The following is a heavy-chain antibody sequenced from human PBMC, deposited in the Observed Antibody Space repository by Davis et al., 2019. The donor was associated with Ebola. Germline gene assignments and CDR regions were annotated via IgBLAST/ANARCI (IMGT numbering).Heavy chain of an antibody. V-gene: IGHV3-74*01. CDR3: ARSHYYNGQDL. J-gene: IGHJ6*02. D-gene: IGHD3-10*01. CDR1: GFAFRDYW. CDR2: THPEGVTI. Sequence: GESLKIPCAAPGFAFRDYWMHRHRETLEGLLWVADTHPEGVTIRYADSVRGRFTISRDNVNSILYLQMNSLRPEDSAIYYCARSHYYNGQDLWGQGTRVTVSS.